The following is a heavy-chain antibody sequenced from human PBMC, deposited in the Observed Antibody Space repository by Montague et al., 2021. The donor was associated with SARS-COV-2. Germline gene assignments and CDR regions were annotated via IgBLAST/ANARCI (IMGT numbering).Heavy chain of an antibody. CDR1: GFTVSSNY. V-gene: IGHV3-53*01. CDR3: ARDFGESRDH. Sequence: SLRLSCAASGFTVSSNYMSWVRQAPGKGLEWVSLIHSSGRTSYADSVKGRFTMSRDNSNNTLYLHMNSLRAEDTAVYYCARDFGESRDHWGQGTLVTVSS. D-gene: IGHD3-10*01. CDR2: IHSSGRT. J-gene: IGHJ4*02.